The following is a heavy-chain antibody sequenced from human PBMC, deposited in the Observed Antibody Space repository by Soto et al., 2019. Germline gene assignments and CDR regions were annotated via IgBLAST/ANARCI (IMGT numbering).Heavy chain of an antibody. CDR1: GGSVESSSC. CDR3: VRSVPAATWAYNGMDV. J-gene: IGHJ6*02. D-gene: IGHD2-15*01. Sequence: QVRLKESGPGLVKPSGTLSLTCAVSGGSVESSSCWSWVRQAPGKGLEWIGEIYHSGTFNYNPSLASRVSVSVDKSTNQFSLNLNSVTAADTAVYYCVRSVPAATWAYNGMDVLGQGTTVTVSS. V-gene: IGHV4-4*02. CDR2: IYHSGTF.